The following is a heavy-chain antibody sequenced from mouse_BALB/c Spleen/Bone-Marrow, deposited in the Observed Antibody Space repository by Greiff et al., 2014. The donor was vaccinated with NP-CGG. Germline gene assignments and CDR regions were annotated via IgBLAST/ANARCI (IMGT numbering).Heavy chain of an antibody. CDR3: TLYLFAY. V-gene: IGHV1-14*01. D-gene: IGHD1-3*01. CDR1: GYTFTSYV. CDR2: INPYNDGT. J-gene: IGHJ3*01. Sequence: VHVKQSGPELVKPGASVKMSCKASGYTFTSYVMHWVKQKPGRGLEWIGYINPYNDGTKYNEKFKGKATLTSDKSSSTAYMELSSLTSEDSAVYYCTLYLFAYWGQGTLVTVSA.